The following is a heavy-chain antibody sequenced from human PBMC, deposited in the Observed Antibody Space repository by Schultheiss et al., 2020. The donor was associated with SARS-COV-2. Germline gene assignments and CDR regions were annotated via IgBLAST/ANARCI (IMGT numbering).Heavy chain of an antibody. V-gene: IGHV3-23*01. CDR1: GFTFSSYA. CDR2: ISGSGGST. CDR3: TRAGSGYYTDFDY. D-gene: IGHD3-3*01. J-gene: IGHJ4*02. Sequence: GGSLRLSCAASGFTFSSYAMSWVRQAPGKGLEWVSAISGSGGSTYYADSVKGRFTISRDNSRNTLFLQMNSLRVEDTALYYCTRAGSGYYTDFDYWGQGTLVTVSS.